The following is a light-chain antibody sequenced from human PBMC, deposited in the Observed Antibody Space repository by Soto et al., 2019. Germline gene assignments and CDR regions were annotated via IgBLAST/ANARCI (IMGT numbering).Light chain of an antibody. CDR3: QQSHSTPQFT. Sequence: DIQMTQSPSSLSASVGDRITITCRASQNIRDFLNWYQQKPGKAPRLLIYAASILQSGVPSRFSGSGSVTDFTLTISSLQPEDFATYYCQQSHSTPQFTFGQGTKLEIK. CDR1: QNIRDF. CDR2: AAS. V-gene: IGKV1-39*01. J-gene: IGKJ2*01.